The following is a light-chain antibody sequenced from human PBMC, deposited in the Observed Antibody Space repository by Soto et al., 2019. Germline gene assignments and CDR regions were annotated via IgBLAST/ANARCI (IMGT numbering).Light chain of an antibody. J-gene: IGLJ1*01. CDR1: SSDVGGYNY. CDR2: EVS. Sequence: QSVLAQPASVSGSPGQSITISCTGTSSDVGGYNYVSWYQQHPGKAPKLMIYEVSHRPSGVSNRFSGSKSGNTASLTISGLQAEDEADYYCISYTSKSTPYLFGTGTKVT. CDR3: ISYTSKSTPYL. V-gene: IGLV2-14*01.